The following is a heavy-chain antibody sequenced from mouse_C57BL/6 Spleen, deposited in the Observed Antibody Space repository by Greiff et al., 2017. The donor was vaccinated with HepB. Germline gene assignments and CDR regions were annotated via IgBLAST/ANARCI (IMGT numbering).Heavy chain of an antibody. D-gene: IGHD1-1*01. Sequence: QVQLQQPGAELVKPGASVKLSCKASGYTFTSYWMLWVKQRPGQGLEWIGMIHPNSGSTNYNEKFKSKATLTVDKSSSTAYMQLSSLTSEDSAVYYCARGDYGSSYVDYWGQGTTLTVSS. J-gene: IGHJ2*01. CDR1: GYTFTSYW. V-gene: IGHV1-64*01. CDR3: ARGDYGSSYVDY. CDR2: IHPNSGST.